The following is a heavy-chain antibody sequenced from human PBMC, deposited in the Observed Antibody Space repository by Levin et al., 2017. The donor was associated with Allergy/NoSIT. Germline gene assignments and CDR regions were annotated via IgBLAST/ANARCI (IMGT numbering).Heavy chain of an antibody. Sequence: PSETLSLTCTVSGGSISGGGYHWTWIRQHPEKGLEWIGYIYYSGSTFYNPSLKSRLMISVDTSKNQFSLNVSSVTAADTAVYYCAREDGSTFGFWGQGALVTVAS. CDR3: AREDGSTFGF. D-gene: IGHD2-2*03. CDR2: IYYSGST. V-gene: IGHV4-31*03. J-gene: IGHJ4*02. CDR1: GGSISGGGYH.